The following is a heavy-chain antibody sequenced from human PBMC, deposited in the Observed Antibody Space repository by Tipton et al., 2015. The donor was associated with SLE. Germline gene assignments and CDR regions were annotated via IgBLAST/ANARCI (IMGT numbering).Heavy chain of an antibody. CDR2: IYSSGST. CDR3: ARGWAFSSTWSYFDL. Sequence: TLSLTCAVSGYSISSGSYYWSWIRQPAGKGLEWIGRIYSSGSTNENLSLKSRVFISKDTSKNQFSLKLSSVTAADTAVYYCARGWAFSSTWSYFDLWGRGTLVTVSS. CDR1: GYSISSGSYY. J-gene: IGHJ2*01. V-gene: IGHV4-61*02. D-gene: IGHD6-13*01.